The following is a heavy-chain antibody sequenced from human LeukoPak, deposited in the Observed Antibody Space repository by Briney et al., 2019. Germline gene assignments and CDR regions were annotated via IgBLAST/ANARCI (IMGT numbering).Heavy chain of an antibody. J-gene: IGHJ6*02. CDR2: ISYDGSIE. V-gene: IGHV3-30*18. Sequence: SGGSLRLSCAASGFTFTSYGMHWVRQAPGKGLEWVAVISYDGSIEYYAGSVKGRFTISRDNSKNTLYLQMNSLRAEDTAVYYCAKDVRGSNYHYQYGMDVWGQGTTVTVSS. CDR1: GFTFTSYG. D-gene: IGHD3-10*02. CDR3: AKDVRGSNYHYQYGMDV.